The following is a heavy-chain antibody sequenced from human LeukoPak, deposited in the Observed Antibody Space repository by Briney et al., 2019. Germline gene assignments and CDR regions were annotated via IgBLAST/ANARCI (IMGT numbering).Heavy chain of an antibody. J-gene: IGHJ6*03. Sequence: GGSLRLSCAASTFTFSSYGMSWVRQAPGKGLEWVSTISGSGVSTYYADSVKGRFTISRDNSKNTLYLQMNSLRAEDTAVYYCAKAYGDYVLDYYYYMDVWGKGTTVTISS. CDR2: ISGSGVST. CDR3: AKAYGDYVLDYYYYMDV. V-gene: IGHV3-23*01. CDR1: TFTFSSYG. D-gene: IGHD4-17*01.